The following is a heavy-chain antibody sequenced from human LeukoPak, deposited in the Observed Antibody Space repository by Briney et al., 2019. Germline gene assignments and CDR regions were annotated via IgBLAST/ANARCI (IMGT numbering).Heavy chain of an antibody. D-gene: IGHD3-22*01. CDR2: VYPGDSDT. CDR3: ARRGKDYDSSGYFLDY. Sequence: GESLQISCKGSGYSFTSYWIGCMRQMPGKGLEWMGIVYPGDSDTRYTPSFQGRVTISADKSMSTSYLQLSSLKASDTAMYNCARRGKDYDSSGYFLDYWGQGTLVTVSS. V-gene: IGHV5-51*01. J-gene: IGHJ4*02. CDR1: GYSFTSYW.